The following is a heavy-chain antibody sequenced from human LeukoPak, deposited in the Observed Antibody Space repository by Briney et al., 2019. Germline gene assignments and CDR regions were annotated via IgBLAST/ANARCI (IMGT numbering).Heavy chain of an antibody. D-gene: IGHD1/OR15-1a*01. Sequence: PGGSLRLSCAASGFTFSGSAMHWVRQASGKGLEWVGRIKSNANSYATADAASVKGRFTISRDDSKNTAYLQMNSLKTEDTAVYYCTRLGITGTKVYWGQGTLVTVSS. CDR3: TRLGITGTKVY. J-gene: IGHJ4*02. CDR1: GFTFSGSA. CDR2: IKSNANSYAT. V-gene: IGHV3-73*01.